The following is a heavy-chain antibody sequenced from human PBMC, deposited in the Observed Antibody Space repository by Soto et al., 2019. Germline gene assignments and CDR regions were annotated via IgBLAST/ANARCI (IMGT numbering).Heavy chain of an antibody. J-gene: IGHJ5*02. D-gene: IGHD3-10*01. Sequence: GGSLRLSCAASGFTFDDYGMSWVRQAPGKGLEWVSGINWNGGSTGYADSVKGRFTISRDNAKNSLYLQMNSLRAEDTALYYCARGLWFGELPDPSFDPWGQGTLVTVSS. CDR3: ARGLWFGELPDPSFDP. CDR2: INWNGGST. CDR1: GFTFDDYG. V-gene: IGHV3-20*04.